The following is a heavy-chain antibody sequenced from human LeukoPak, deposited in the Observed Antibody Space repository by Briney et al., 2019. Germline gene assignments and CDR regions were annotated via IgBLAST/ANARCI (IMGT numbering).Heavy chain of an antibody. J-gene: IGHJ6*02. V-gene: IGHV1-69*04. CDR2: IIPIFGIA. D-gene: IGHD2-2*02. Sequence: SVTVSCKASGGTFSSYAISWVRQAPGQGLEWMGRIIPIFGIANYAQKFQGRVTITADKSTSTAYMELSSLRSEDTAVYYCARLGCSSTSCYTDYYYYGMDVWGQGTTVTVSS. CDR1: GGTFSSYA. CDR3: ARLGCSSTSCYTDYYYYGMDV.